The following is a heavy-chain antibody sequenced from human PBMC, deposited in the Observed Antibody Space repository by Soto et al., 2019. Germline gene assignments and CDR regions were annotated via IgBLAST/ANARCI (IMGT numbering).Heavy chain of an antibody. CDR2: ISKSGGNT. J-gene: IGHJ4*02. CDR3: VRGAWCDC. CDR1: GFTFSSYA. Sequence: EVQLLESGGGLVQPGGSLRLSCAASGFTFSSYAMSWVRQAPGKGLEWVSTISKSGGNTYYADSVKGRFTISRDNSKNTLYLQMNSLRAEDTAVYYCVRGAWCDCWGQGTLVTVSS. V-gene: IGHV3-23*01. D-gene: IGHD6-19*01.